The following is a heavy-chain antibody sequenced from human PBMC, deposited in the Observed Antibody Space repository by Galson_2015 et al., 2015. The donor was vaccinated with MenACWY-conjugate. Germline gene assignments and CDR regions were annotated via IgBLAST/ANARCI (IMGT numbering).Heavy chain of an antibody. CDR3: ARQGDGGGNSGRVDSCDY. V-gene: IGHV5-51*01. CDR1: GYSFTSYW. CDR2: IYPGDSDT. D-gene: IGHD4-23*01. J-gene: IGHJ4*02. Sequence: SGAEVKKPGESLKISCQGSGYSFTSYWLGWVRQMPGKGLEWMGIIYPGDSDTRYSPSFQGQVTISADKSISTAYLQWSSLKASDTAMYYCARQGDGGGNSGRVDSCDYWGQGTLVTVSS.